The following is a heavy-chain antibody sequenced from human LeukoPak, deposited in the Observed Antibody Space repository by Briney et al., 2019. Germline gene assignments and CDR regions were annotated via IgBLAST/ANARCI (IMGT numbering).Heavy chain of an antibody. CDR3: VRALGSSSADY. CDR2: IKQDGSEK. CDR1: GFTFSHYA. J-gene: IGHJ4*02. Sequence: GRSLRLSCAPSGFTFSHYAMHWVRQAPGKGLEWVANIKQDGSEKYYVDSVEGRFTISRDNAKNSVSLQMNSLRGEDTAVYYCVRALGSSSADYWGQGTLVTVSS. D-gene: IGHD6-6*01. V-gene: IGHV3-7*01.